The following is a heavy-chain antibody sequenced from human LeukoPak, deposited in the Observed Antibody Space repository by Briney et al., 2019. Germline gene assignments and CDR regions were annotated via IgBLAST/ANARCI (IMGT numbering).Heavy chain of an antibody. J-gene: IGHJ4*02. D-gene: IGHD1-1*01. Sequence: PGGSLRLSCAASGFTVSGNYMSWVRQAPGKGLEWVSVIYGGVNTVYADSVQGRFTISRDNSKNTLYLQMSSLRAEDTAVYYCAKSPNTGFPFDYWGKGTLVTVSS. CDR3: AKSPNTGFPFDY. CDR2: IYGGVNT. CDR1: GFTVSGNY. V-gene: IGHV3-66*01.